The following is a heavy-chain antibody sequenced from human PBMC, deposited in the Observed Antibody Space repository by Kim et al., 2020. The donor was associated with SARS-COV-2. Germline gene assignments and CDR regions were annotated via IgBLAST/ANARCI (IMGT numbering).Heavy chain of an antibody. Sequence: SETLSLTCAVSGGSISSSNWWRWVRQHPGERREGRGGIYHNGGTNYNTSLKKRVAITVEKSKNQFSLKLSSVTAADKTVEYCGRGTVGYELSGDHWFDP. D-gene: IGHD3-16*02. CDR1: GGSISSSNW. CDR3: GRGTVGYELSGDHWFDP. V-gene: IGHV4-4*02. CDR2: IYHNGGT. J-gene: IGHJ5*02.